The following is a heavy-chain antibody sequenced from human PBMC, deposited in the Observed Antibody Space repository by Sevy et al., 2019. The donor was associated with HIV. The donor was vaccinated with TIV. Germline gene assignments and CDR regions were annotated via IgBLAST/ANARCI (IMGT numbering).Heavy chain of an antibody. J-gene: IGHJ4*02. CDR1: GFTFDDYA. Sequence: SLKISCAASGFTFDDYAMHWVRQGPGKGLEWVSGISWRGFGIGYADSVKGRFTISRDNAKNSLYLQMNSLRPEDTALYYCVKDKSAAARRRAFDYWGQGTLVTVSS. CDR3: VKDKSAAARRRAFDY. V-gene: IGHV3-9*01. D-gene: IGHD6-13*01. CDR2: ISWRGFGI.